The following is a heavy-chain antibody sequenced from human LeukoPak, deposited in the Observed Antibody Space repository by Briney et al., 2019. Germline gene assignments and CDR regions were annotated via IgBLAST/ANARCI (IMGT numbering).Heavy chain of an antibody. D-gene: IGHD3-9*01. J-gene: IGHJ4*02. V-gene: IGHV3-9*01. CDR2: ISWNSGSI. CDR3: AKENILTGYYSLDY. Sequence: GRSLRLSCAASGFTFDDYAMHWVRQAPGKGLEWVSSISWNSGSIGYADSVKGRFTISRDNAKNSLYLQMNSLRAEDTALYYCAKENILTGYYSLDYWGQGTLVTVSS. CDR1: GFTFDDYA.